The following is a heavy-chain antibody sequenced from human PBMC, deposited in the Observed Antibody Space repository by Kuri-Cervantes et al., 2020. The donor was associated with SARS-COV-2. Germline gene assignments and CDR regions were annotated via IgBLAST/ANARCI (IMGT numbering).Heavy chain of an antibody. CDR1: GFTFSSYW. Sequence: GESLKISCAASGFTFSSYWMHWVRQAPGKGLVWVSRINSDGSSTSYADSVKGRFTLSRDNAKNMLFLQMNSLRAEDTAVYYCAKDLRAIVVVVTIDYWGQGTLVTVSS. J-gene: IGHJ4*02. CDR2: INSDGSST. V-gene: IGHV3-74*01. D-gene: IGHD2-15*01. CDR3: AKDLRAIVVVVTIDY.